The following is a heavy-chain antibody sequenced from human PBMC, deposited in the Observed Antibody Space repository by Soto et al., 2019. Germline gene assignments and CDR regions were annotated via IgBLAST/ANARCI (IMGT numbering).Heavy chain of an antibody. D-gene: IGHD2-21*01. CDR1: GFMFSAYW. V-gene: IGHV3-7*01. CDR2: ISGGASDK. J-gene: IGHJ4*02. Sequence: EVQLVESGGRLVQPGGSLRLSCAASGFMFSAYWMSRVRQDPGKGLEWVATISGGASDKFYVDSVKGRFTISRDDSKNTLYLQMNSLRDEDTAVYYCVREDWHRFDSWGQGILVPVSS. CDR3: VREDWHRFDS.